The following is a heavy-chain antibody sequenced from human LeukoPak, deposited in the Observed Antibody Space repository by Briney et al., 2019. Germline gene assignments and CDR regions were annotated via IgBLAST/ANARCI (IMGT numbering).Heavy chain of an antibody. Sequence: GGSLRLSCAASGFTFTNSAMTWVRQAPGKGLEWVSTVSGSGGNTYYADSVKGRFTISRDNSENTLYLQMNSLSAQDTAVYYCAKSLAVPGSPDYWGQGTLVTVSS. CDR3: AKSLAVPGSPDY. CDR2: VSGSGGNT. J-gene: IGHJ4*02. V-gene: IGHV3-23*01. D-gene: IGHD6-19*01. CDR1: GFTFTNSA.